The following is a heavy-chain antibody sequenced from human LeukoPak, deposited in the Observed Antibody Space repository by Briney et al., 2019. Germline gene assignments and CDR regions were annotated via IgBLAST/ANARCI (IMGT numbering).Heavy chain of an antibody. Sequence: KPSETLSLTCSVSDGSINSGSFYWAWIRQPPGKGLEWIGSVYYSGSTYYNPSLKSRVTISIDMSKNEFSLKLSSVTAADTAIYSCARLVCGGCDCPNPFYYRGQGILVTVSS. J-gene: IGHJ4*02. CDR3: ARLVCGGCDCPNPFYY. V-gene: IGHV4-39*01. D-gene: IGHD2-21*02. CDR1: DGSINSGSFY. CDR2: VYYSGST.